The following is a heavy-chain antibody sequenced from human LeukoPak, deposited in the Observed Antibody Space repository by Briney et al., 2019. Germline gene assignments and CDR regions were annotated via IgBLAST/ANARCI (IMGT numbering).Heavy chain of an antibody. CDR2: ISSSSSYI. CDR1: GFTFSSYS. Sequence: KSGGSLRLSCAASGFTFSSYSMNWVRQAPGKGLEWVSSISSSSSYIYYADSVKGRFTISRDNAKNSLYLQMNSLRAEDTAVYYCARDMGGGYCSSTSCLFDYWGQGTLVTVSS. J-gene: IGHJ4*02. CDR3: ARDMGGGYCSSTSCLFDY. V-gene: IGHV3-21*01. D-gene: IGHD2-2*01.